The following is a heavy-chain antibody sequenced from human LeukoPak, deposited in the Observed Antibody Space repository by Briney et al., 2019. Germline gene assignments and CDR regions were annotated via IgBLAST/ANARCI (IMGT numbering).Heavy chain of an antibody. CDR2: INSDGSST. Sequence: GGSLRLSCAASGFTFSTYWMHWVRHAPGKGLVWASRINSDGSSTTYADSVKGRFTISRDNAKNTLYLQMNSLRAEDTAVYYCAKAIAYYDILTGYYYNWFDPWGQGTLVTVSS. J-gene: IGHJ5*02. CDR3: AKAIAYYDILTGYYYNWFDP. D-gene: IGHD3-9*01. V-gene: IGHV3-74*01. CDR1: GFTFSTYW.